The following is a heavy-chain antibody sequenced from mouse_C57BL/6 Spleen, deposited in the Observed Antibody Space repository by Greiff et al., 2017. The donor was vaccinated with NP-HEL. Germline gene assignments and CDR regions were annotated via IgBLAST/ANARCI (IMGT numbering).Heavy chain of an antibody. CDR2: IYPGDGDT. J-gene: IGHJ3*01. Sequence: QVQLQQSGAELVKPGASVKISCKASGYAFSSYWMNWVKQRPGKGLEWIGQIYPGDGDTNYNGKFKGKATLTADKSSSTAYMQLSSLTSEDSAVYFCARCYYGSSPFAYWGQGTLVTVSA. CDR3: ARCYYGSSPFAY. D-gene: IGHD1-1*01. CDR1: GYAFSSYW. V-gene: IGHV1-80*01.